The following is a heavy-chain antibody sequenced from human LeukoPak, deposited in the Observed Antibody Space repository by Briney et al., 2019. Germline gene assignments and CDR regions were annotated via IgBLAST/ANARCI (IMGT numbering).Heavy chain of an antibody. Sequence: ASVKVSCKASGYTFTGYYMHWVRQAPGQGLEWMGWINPKSGGTNYAQKFQGRVTMTRDTSISTAYMELSRLRSDDTAVYYCARGPPYDILTGYYPQEYYFDYWGQGTLVTVSS. V-gene: IGHV1-2*02. D-gene: IGHD3-9*01. CDR1: GYTFTGYY. CDR3: ARGPPYDILTGYYPQEYYFDY. CDR2: INPKSGGT. J-gene: IGHJ4*02.